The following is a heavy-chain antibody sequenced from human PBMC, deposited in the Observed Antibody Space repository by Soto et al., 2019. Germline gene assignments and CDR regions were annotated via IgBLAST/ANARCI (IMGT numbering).Heavy chain of an antibody. CDR1: GFSLNTGGLA. CDR2: IYWDNDK. D-gene: IGHD2-21*02. Sequence: QITLKESGPTLVKPTQTLTLTCTFSGFSLNTGGLAVGWIRQPPGKALEWLALIYWDNDKRYSPSLRSRLTITKDTSKNQVVLTMTNMHPVDAATYYCVHSRCGGDCLQSYSSHYYYGMDVWGQGTTVTVSS. CDR3: VHSRCGGDCLQSYSSHYYYGMDV. J-gene: IGHJ6*02. V-gene: IGHV2-5*02.